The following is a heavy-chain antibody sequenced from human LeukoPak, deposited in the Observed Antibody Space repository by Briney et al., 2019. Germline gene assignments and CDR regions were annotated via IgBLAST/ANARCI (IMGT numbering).Heavy chain of an antibody. CDR3: ARRGSSPPHYFDY. CDR2: IYYSGST. V-gene: IGHV4-39*01. J-gene: IGHJ4*02. CDR1: GGSISSSSYY. Sequence: PSETLSLTCTVSGGSISSSSYYWGWIRQPPGKGLEWIGSIYYSGSTYYNPSLKSRVTISVDTSKNQFSLKLSSVTAADTAVYYCARRGSSPPHYFDYWGQGTLVTVSS. D-gene: IGHD6-13*01.